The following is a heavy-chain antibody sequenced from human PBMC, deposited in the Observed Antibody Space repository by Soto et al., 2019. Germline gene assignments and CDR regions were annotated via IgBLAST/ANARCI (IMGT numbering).Heavy chain of an antibody. CDR2: INAGNGDT. J-gene: IGHJ4*02. V-gene: IGHV1-3*01. CDR1: GYTFTSHA. D-gene: IGHD3-9*01. CDR3: ARDQYDIFTGYYPEYYFDY. Sequence: QVHLVQSGAEVKKPGASVKVSCKASGYTFTSHAIHWVRQAPGQRLEWMGWINAGNGDTKYSQKFQGGVTITRDTSASTAYMELSSLRSEDTAVYYCARDQYDIFTGYYPEYYFDYWGQGTLVTVSS.